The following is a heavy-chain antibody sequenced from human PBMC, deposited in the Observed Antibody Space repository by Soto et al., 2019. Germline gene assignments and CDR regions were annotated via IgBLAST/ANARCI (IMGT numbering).Heavy chain of an antibody. CDR1: GGSMRPYY. CDR2: IYYSGSTT. D-gene: IGHD1-26*01. J-gene: IGHJ3*01. CDR3: ARAAIVAATIDALDL. Sequence: PSETLSLTCTVSGGSMRPYYCSWIRQPPWQGLEWIGHIYYSGSTTNYNPSIKSRVTISVDTSKNQFSLKLSSVTAADTDVYYCARAAIVAATIDALDLWGQGTMVTFSS. V-gene: IGHV4-59*01.